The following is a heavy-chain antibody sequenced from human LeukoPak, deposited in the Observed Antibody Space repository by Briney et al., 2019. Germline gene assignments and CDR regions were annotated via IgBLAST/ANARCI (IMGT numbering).Heavy chain of an antibody. Sequence: ASVKVSCKASGYTFTSYDTNWVRQATGQGLEWMGWMNPNSGNTGYAQKFQGRATMTRNTSISTAYMELSSLRSEDTAVYYCARGPSYYDILTGWYYFDYWGQGTLVTVSS. CDR3: ARGPSYYDILTGWYYFDY. D-gene: IGHD3-9*01. CDR1: GYTFTSYD. J-gene: IGHJ4*02. CDR2: MNPNSGNT. V-gene: IGHV1-8*01.